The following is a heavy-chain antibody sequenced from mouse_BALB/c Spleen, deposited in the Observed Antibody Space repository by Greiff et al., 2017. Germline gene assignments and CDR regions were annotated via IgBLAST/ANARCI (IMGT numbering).Heavy chain of an antibody. Sequence: VKLKESGAELVRPGALVKLSCKASGFNIKDYYMHWVKQRPEQGLEWIGWIDPENGNTIYDPKFQGKASITADTSSNTAYLQLSSLTSEDTAVYYCARRLLRLRYFDVWGAGTTVTVSS. CDR3: ARRLLRLRYFDV. CDR2: IDPENGNT. J-gene: IGHJ1*01. CDR1: GFNIKDYY. V-gene: IGHV14-1*02. D-gene: IGHD1-2*01.